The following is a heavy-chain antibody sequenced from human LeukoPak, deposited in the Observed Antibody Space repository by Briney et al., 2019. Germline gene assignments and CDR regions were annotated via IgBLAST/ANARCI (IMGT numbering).Heavy chain of an antibody. V-gene: IGHV1-2*02. Sequence: GASVKVSCKASGYTFTGYYMHWVRQAPGQGLEWTGWINPNSGGTNYAQKFQGRVTMTRDTSISTAYMELSRLRSDDTAVYYCARDSSLLGYCSSTSCYTFDYWGQGTLVTVSS. CDR2: INPNSGGT. J-gene: IGHJ4*02. D-gene: IGHD2-2*02. CDR1: GYTFTGYY. CDR3: ARDSSLLGYCSSTSCYTFDY.